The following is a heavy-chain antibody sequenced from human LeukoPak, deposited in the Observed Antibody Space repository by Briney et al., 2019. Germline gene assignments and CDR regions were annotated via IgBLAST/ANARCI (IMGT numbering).Heavy chain of an antibody. J-gene: IGHJ4*02. CDR1: GFTFNNYS. CDR2: IWYDGSNK. CDR3: ARGQEYYYDSSAYSKFDY. Sequence: PGGSLTLTCAASGFTFNNYSMHWVRQAPPKGLEWVAAIWYDGSNKYYADSLKGRFTISRDNSKNTLYLQMNSLRAEDTALYYCARGQEYYYDSSAYSKFDYWGQGTLVTVSS. D-gene: IGHD3-22*01. V-gene: IGHV3-33*01.